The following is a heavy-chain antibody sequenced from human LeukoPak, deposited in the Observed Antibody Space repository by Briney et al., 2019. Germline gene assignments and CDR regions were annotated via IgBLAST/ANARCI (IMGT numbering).Heavy chain of an antibody. V-gene: IGHV1-69*05. D-gene: IGHD2-2*02. J-gene: IGHJ4*02. CDR3: ARGWRVPVAIGGYFDY. CDR1: GGTFSSYA. Sequence: ASVKVSCKASGGTFSSYAISWVRQAPGQGLEWMGGIIPIFGTANYAQKFQGRVTITTDESTSTAYMELSSLRSEDTAVYYCARGWRVPVAIGGYFDYWGQGTLVTVSS. CDR2: IIPIFGTA.